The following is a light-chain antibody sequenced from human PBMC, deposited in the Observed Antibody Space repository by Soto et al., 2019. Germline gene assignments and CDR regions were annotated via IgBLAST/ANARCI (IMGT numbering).Light chain of an antibody. CDR3: AQVNTYSVT. CDR1: QDIKKF. CDR2: TIS. J-gene: IGKJ4*01. Sequence: DLRLTQSPSFLAASVGDRLTITCRASQDIKKFLAWYQQKPGKAPKLLIYTISTLQSGVPSRFSGSGSGTEFTLTISSLQPEDFATYYCAQVNTYSVTFGGGTRLIS. V-gene: IGKV1-9*01.